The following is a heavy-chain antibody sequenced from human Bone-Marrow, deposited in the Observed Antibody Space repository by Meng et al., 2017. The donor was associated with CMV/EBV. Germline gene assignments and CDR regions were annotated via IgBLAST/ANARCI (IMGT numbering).Heavy chain of an antibody. CDR3: AREQYYDFWSGYYGWGAFDI. CDR1: GFTFSSYW. Sequence: GGSLRLSCAASGFTFSSYWMSWVRQAPGKGLEWVANIKQDGSEKYYVDSVKGRFTISRDNAKNSLYLQMNSLRAEDTAVYYCAREQYYDFWSGYYGWGAFDIWGQGTMV. J-gene: IGHJ3*02. CDR2: IKQDGSEK. D-gene: IGHD3-3*01. V-gene: IGHV3-7*01.